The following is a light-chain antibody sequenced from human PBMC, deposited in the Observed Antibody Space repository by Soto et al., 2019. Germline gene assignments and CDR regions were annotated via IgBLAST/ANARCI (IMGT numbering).Light chain of an antibody. CDR1: QSVSSSY. J-gene: IGKJ2*01. CDR3: QQYGSSGMYT. CDR2: GAS. V-gene: IGKV3-20*01. Sequence: DIVLTQSPGTLSLSPGERATLSCRASQSVSSSYLAWYQQKPGQAPRLLIYGASSRATGIPDRFSGSGSGTDFTLTISRLEPEDFAVYYCQQYGSSGMYTFGQGTKLEIK.